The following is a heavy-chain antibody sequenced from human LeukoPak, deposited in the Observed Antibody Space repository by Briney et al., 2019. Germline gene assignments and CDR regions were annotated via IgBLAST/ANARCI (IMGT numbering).Heavy chain of an antibody. J-gene: IGHJ4*02. V-gene: IGHV1-46*01. CDR3: ARWNDYYDSSGYYYGYYFDY. CDR2: INPSGGST. D-gene: IGHD3-22*01. CDR1: GYTFTSYY. Sequence: ASVKVSCKASGYTFTSYYMHWVRQAPGQGLEWMGIINPSGGSTSYAQKFQRRVTMTRDTSTSTVYMELSRLRSDDTAVYYCARWNDYYDSSGYYYGYYFDYWGQGTLVTVSS.